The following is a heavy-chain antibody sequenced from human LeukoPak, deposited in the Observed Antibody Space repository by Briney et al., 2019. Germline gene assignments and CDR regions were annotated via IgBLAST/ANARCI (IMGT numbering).Heavy chain of an antibody. CDR1: GFTFSSYS. J-gene: IGHJ4*02. CDR3: AKDSHDYGGDLDY. Sequence: GGSLRLSCAASGFTFSSYSMNWVRQAPGKGLEWVSYISSSSSTIYYADSVKGRFTISRDNAKNSLYLQMNSLRAEDTAVYYCAKDSHDYGGDLDYWGQGTLVTVSS. D-gene: IGHD4-23*01. CDR2: ISSSSSTI. V-gene: IGHV3-48*01.